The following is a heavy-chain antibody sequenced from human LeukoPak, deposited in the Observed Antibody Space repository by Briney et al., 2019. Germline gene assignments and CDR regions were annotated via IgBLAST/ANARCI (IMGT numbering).Heavy chain of an antibody. CDR3: ARDLPEGNYDSRNDY. Sequence: SVKVSCKASGGTFSSYAISWVRQAPGQGLEWMGGIIPIFGTANYAQKFQGRVTITADKSTSTAYMELRSLRSDDTAVYYCARDLPEGNYDSRNDYWGQGTLVTVSS. V-gene: IGHV1-69*06. CDR2: IIPIFGTA. CDR1: GGTFSSYA. J-gene: IGHJ4*02. D-gene: IGHD3-22*01.